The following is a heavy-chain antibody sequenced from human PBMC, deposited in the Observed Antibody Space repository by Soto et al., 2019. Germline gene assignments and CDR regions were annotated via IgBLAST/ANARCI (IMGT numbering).Heavy chain of an antibody. Sequence: QLQLQESGPGLVKPSETLSLTCTVSGGSISSSSYYWGWIRQPPGKGLEWIGSIYYSGSTYYNPSLKGRVTISVDTSKNQFSLKLSSVTAADTAVYYCARHGDSSGYYYDYWGQGTLVTVSS. J-gene: IGHJ4*02. CDR3: ARHGDSSGYYYDY. D-gene: IGHD3-22*01. CDR2: IYYSGST. V-gene: IGHV4-39*01. CDR1: GGSISSSSYY.